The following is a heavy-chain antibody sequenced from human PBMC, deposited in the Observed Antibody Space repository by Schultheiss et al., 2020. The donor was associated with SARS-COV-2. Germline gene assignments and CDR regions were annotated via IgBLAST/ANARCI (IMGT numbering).Heavy chain of an antibody. CDR2: IKSKTDGGTT. CDR1: GGKVSNQA. D-gene: IGHD2-15*01. V-gene: IGHV3-15*01. CDR3: TTEILGCDY. J-gene: IGHJ4*02. Sequence: GGSLLLSCADEGGKVSNQARSWVRQAPGKGLEWVGRIKSKTDGGTTDYAAPVKGRFTISRDDSKNTLYLQMNSLKTEDTAVYYCTTEILGCDYWGQGTLVTVSS.